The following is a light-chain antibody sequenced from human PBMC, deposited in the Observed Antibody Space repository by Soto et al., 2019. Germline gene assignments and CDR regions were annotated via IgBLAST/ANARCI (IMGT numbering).Light chain of an antibody. CDR1: QSIGTY. Sequence: DAQMTQSPSSLSASVGDSVTITCRASQSIGTYLDWYQHKPGKAPKLLIYAASSLQSGVSSRFSGSGSGTDFTLTLSSLQPEDFATYYWQESHSTFGQGTKLEIK. V-gene: IGKV1-39*01. CDR3: QESHST. J-gene: IGKJ2*01. CDR2: AAS.